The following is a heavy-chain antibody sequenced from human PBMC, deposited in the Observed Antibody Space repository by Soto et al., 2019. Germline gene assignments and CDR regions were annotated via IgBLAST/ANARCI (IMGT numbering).Heavy chain of an antibody. J-gene: IGHJ5*02. D-gene: IGHD3-10*01. Sequence: QVQLVQSGGEVKKPGASVKVSCKASGYTFTNYGISWVRQAPGQGLEWMGWINVYNGNTKYAQKVQGRVTMTTDTYTSTGYMEMRSLRSDATYVYYCARGVGSGSYYNHDNWFDHWGPGTFVNVSS. V-gene: IGHV1-18*01. CDR2: INVYNGNT. CDR1: GYTFTNYG. CDR3: ARGVGSGSYYNHDNWFDH.